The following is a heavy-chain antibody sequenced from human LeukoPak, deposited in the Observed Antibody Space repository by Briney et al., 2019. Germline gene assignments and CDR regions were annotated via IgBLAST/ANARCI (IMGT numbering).Heavy chain of an antibody. CDR2: ISWNSGSI. CDR3: AKDSTFGEVIVTEVGGFDY. V-gene: IGHV3-9*01. Sequence: GGSLRLSCAASGFTFDDYAMHWVRQAPGKGLEWVSGISWNSGSIGYADSVKGRFTISRDNAKNSLYLQMNSLRAEDTALYYCAKDSTFGEVIVTEVGGFDYWGQGTLVTVSS. J-gene: IGHJ4*02. D-gene: IGHD3-16*02. CDR1: GFTFDDYA.